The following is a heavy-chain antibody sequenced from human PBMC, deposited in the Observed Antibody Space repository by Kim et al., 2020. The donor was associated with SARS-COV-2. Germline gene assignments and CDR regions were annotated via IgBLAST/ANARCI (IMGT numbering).Heavy chain of an antibody. V-gene: IGHV4-4*07. CDR3: ARGLLTVAGYYFDY. CDR2: IYTSGST. J-gene: IGHJ4*02. CDR1: GGSISSYY. D-gene: IGHD6-19*01. Sequence: SETLSLTCTVSGGSISSYYWSWIRQPAGKGLEWIGRIYTSGSTNYNPSLKSRVTMSVDTSKKQFSLKLSSVTAADTAVYYCARGLLTVAGYYFDYWGQGTLVTVSS.